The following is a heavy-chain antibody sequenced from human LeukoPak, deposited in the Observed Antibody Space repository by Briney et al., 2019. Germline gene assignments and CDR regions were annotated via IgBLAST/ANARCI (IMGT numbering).Heavy chain of an antibody. CDR2: IYSGGST. V-gene: IGHV3-53*01. D-gene: IGHD3-22*01. CDR3: ARDRGSGSDAFDI. CDR1: GFTVSSNY. Sequence: PGGSLRLSCAASGFTVSSNYMSWVRQAPGKGLEWVSVIYSGGSTYYADSVKGRFTISRDNSKNTLYLQMNSLRAEDTAVYYCARDRGSGSDAFDIWSQGTMVTVSS. J-gene: IGHJ3*02.